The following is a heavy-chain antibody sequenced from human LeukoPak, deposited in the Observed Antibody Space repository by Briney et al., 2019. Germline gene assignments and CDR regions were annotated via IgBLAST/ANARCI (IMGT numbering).Heavy chain of an antibody. V-gene: IGHV3-21*01. Sequence: GGSLRLSCAASGFTFSSYSMNWVRQAPGKGLEWVSSISSSSSYIYYADSVKGRFTISRDNAKNSLYLQMNSLRAEDTAVYYCARAVPYYYGSGSYSPFYYYYMVVWGKGTTVTVSS. CDR1: GFTFSSYS. CDR3: ARAVPYYYGSGSYSPFYYYYMVV. D-gene: IGHD3-10*01. CDR2: ISSSSSYI. J-gene: IGHJ6*03.